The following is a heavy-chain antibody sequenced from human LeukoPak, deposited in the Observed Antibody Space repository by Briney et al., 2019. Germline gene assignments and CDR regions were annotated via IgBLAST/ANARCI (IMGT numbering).Heavy chain of an antibody. V-gene: IGHV4-39*01. Sequence: SETLSLTCTVSGGSISSSSYYWGWIRQPPGKGLEWIGSIYYSGSTYYSPSLKSRVTISVDTSKNQFSLKLSSVTAADTAVYYCARHAAGSGYYSTLDYWGQGTLVTVSS. CDR1: GGSISSSSYY. D-gene: IGHD3-22*01. CDR2: IYYSGST. CDR3: ARHAAGSGYYSTLDY. J-gene: IGHJ4*02.